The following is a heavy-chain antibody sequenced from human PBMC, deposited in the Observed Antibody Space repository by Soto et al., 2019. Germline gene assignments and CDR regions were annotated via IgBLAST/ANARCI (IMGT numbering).Heavy chain of an antibody. Sequence: PGGSLRLSCKASGVDFRGTGMHWVRQAPGKGLEWVAVISYDENTKDYGDSVKGRFTVSRDNSNNTLYLQMHSLTSDDTAVYYCAKVAASSWHANWFAPWGQGTLVTVSS. CDR3: AKVAASSWHANWFAP. V-gene: IGHV3-30*18. CDR1: GVDFRGTG. D-gene: IGHD6-13*01. CDR2: ISYDENTK. J-gene: IGHJ5*02.